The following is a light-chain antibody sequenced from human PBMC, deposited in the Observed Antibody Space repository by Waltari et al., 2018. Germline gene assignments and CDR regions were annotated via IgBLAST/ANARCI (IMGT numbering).Light chain of an antibody. V-gene: IGKV4-1*01. CDR2: WTS. CDR1: QSVSSSSTNKNY. J-gene: IGKJ1*01. CDR3: QQYYDTPPT. Sequence: DIVMTQSPDSLAVSLGERATINCKSIQSVSSSSTNKNYLAWYQQKPRQPPKLVIYWTSIRESEVPDRFTGSGSGTDFTLTISNLQPEDVAVYYCQQYYDTPPTFGQGTRV.